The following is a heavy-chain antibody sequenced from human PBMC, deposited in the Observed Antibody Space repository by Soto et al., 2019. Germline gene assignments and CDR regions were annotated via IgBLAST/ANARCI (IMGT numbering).Heavy chain of an antibody. D-gene: IGHD3-22*01. V-gene: IGHV4-59*01. CDR3: ARGYYYDSSAVLEIDSFDI. J-gene: IGHJ3*02. Sequence: QVQLQESGPGLVKPSETLSLTCTVSGGSISSYYWSWIRQPPGKGLEWIGYIYYSGSTRYHPSLKSRVTISVDTSKNQFSLELSSVTAADTAVYYCARGYYYDSSAVLEIDSFDIWGQRTMVTVSS. CDR2: IYYSGST. CDR1: GGSISSYY.